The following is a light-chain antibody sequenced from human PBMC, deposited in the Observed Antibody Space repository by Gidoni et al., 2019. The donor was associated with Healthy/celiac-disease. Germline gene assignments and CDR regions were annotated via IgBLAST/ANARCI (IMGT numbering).Light chain of an antibody. J-gene: IGKJ3*01. V-gene: IGKV1-39*01. CDR1: QSISSY. CDR2: AAS. Sequence: DIQMTQYPSSLSASVGDRVTITCRASQSISSYLNWYQQKPWKAPKLLIYAASSLQSGVPSRFSGSGSGTDFTLTISSLQPEDFATYYCQQSYSTPFTFGPXTKVDIK. CDR3: QQSYSTPFT.